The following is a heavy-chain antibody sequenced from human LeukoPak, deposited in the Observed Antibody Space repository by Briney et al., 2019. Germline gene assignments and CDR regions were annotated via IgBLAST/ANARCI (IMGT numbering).Heavy chain of an antibody. J-gene: IGHJ4*02. CDR2: INSDGSST. CDR3: ARETVAGPHFDY. Sequence: GGSLRLSCAASGFTFSSYWMHWVRQAPGKGLVWVSRINSDGSSTSYADSVKGRFTISRDNAMNTLYLQMNSLRAEDTAVYYCARETVAGPHFDYWGQGTLVTVSS. D-gene: IGHD6-19*01. CDR1: GFTFSSYW. V-gene: IGHV3-74*01.